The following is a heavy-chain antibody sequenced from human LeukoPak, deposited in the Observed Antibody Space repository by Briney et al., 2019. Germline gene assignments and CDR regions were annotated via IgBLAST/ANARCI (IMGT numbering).Heavy chain of an antibody. D-gene: IGHD3-10*01. J-gene: IGHJ4*02. CDR3: ARSRGRY. Sequence: PGGSLRLSCAASGFTFSSYSMNWVRQAPGKGLEWVSSISSSSSYIYYAESVKGRFTISRDNAKNSLYLQMNGLRAEDTAVYYCARSRGRYWGQGTLVTVSS. CDR2: ISSSSSYI. V-gene: IGHV3-21*01. CDR1: GFTFSSYS.